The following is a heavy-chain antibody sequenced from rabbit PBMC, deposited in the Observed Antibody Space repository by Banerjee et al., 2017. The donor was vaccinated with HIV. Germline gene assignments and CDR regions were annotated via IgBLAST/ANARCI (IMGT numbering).Heavy chain of an antibody. Sequence: QQQLVESGGGLVKPGASLTLTCKASGIDFSSGYDMCWVRQAPGKGLEWIGCIYTGSGYTWFASWVNGRFTISRSTSLNTVTLQVTSLTAADTATYFCARGDWLNLWGPGTLVTVS. V-gene: IGHV1S43*01. D-gene: IGHD4-1*01. J-gene: IGHJ4*01. CDR1: GIDFSSGYD. CDR2: IYTGSGYT. CDR3: ARGDWLNL.